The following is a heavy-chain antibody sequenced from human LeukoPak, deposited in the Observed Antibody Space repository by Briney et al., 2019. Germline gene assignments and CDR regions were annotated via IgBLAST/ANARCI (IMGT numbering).Heavy chain of an antibody. CDR3: ARAQSYYDY. V-gene: IGHV1-46*01. D-gene: IGHD1-26*01. Sequence: ASVTVSCKASGYTFTNYYMHWVRQAPGQGLEWMGIINPSGDSAIYAHNFQGRVTMTRDTSTITVYMELSSLRSEDTAVYYCARAQSYYDYWGQGTLVTVSS. J-gene: IGHJ4*02. CDR1: GYTFTNYY. CDR2: INPSGDSA.